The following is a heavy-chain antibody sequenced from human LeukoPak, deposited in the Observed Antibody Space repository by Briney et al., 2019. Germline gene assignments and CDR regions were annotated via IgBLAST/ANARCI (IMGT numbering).Heavy chain of an antibody. D-gene: IGHD2-2*01. V-gene: IGHV3-52*01. CDR1: GFTFSSSW. CDR3: ARGYRTMAV. CDR2: IKCDGSEK. J-gene: IGHJ4*02. Sequence: GGSLRLSCAASGFTFSSSWMHWACQAPEKGLEWVADIKCDGSEKYYVDSVKGRLTISRDNAKNSLYLQMNGLRAEDTAVYYCARGYRTMAVWGQGTLVTVSS.